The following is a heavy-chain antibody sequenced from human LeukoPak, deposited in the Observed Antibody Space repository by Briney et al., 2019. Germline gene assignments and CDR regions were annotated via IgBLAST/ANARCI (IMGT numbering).Heavy chain of an antibody. CDR2: IYIDGIT. V-gene: IGHV4-39*02. CDR1: GGSIRTDGSY. D-gene: IGHD1-26*01. Sequence: PSETLSLTCTVSGGSIRTDGSYWAWIRQPPGKGLEWIGSIYIDGITHYNSSLQSRVTLSIDTSKNHFSLRLTPVTAADTAVFYCARLFTRAWEYRYGMDVWGRGTAVTVSS. CDR3: ARLFTRAWEYRYGMDV. J-gene: IGHJ6*02.